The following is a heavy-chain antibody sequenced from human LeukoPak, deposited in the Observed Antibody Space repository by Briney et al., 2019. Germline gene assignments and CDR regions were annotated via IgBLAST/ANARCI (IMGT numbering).Heavy chain of an antibody. CDR2: ISSSSSYI. CDR3: ARGYCSSTSCPGDY. D-gene: IGHD2-2*01. J-gene: IGHJ4*02. V-gene: IGHV3-21*01. Sequence: GGSLRLSCAASGFTFSSYSMNWVRQAPGKGLEWVSSISSSSSYIYYADSVKGRFTISRDNAKNSLYLQMNSLRAEDTAVYYCARGYCSSTSCPGDYWGQGTLVTVSS. CDR1: GFTFSSYS.